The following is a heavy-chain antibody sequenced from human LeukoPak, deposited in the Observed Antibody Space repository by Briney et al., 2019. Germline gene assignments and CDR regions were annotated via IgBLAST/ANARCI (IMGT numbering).Heavy chain of an antibody. CDR2: IWYDGSNK. J-gene: IGHJ4*02. CDR1: GFTFTSYD. D-gene: IGHD3-9*01. Sequence: PGRSLRLSCAASGFTFTSYDMHWVRQAPGKGLEWVAVIWYDGSNKYYADSVKGRFTISRDNSKNTLYLQMNSLRAEDTAVYYCARDRDISYYFDYWGQGTLVTVSS. CDR3: ARDRDISYYFDY. V-gene: IGHV3-33*01.